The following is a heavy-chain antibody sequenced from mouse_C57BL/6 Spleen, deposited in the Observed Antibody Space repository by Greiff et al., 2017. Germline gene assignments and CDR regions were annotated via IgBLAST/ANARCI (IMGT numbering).Heavy chain of an antibody. D-gene: IGHD2-4*01. CDR2: IYPSDSET. CDR1: GYTFTSYW. CDR3: ARLAYDYNAEGY. J-gene: IGHJ2*01. Sequence: QVQLQQPGAELVRPGSSVKLSCKASGYTFTSYWMDWVKQRPGQGLEWIGNIYPSDSETHYNQKFKDKATLTVDKSSSPAYMQLSSLTSEDSAVYYGARLAYDYNAEGYWGQGTTLTVSS. V-gene: IGHV1-61*01.